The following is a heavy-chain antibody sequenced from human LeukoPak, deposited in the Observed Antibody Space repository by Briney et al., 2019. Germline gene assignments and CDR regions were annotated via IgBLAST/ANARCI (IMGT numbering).Heavy chain of an antibody. Sequence: SETLPLTCTVSGGSISSYYWSWIRQPAGKGLEWIGRIYTSGSTNYNPSLKSRVTMSVDTSKSQFSLRLNSVTAADTAVYYCARDGDTTVVIDAFDIWGRGTLVTVSS. CDR2: IYTSGST. J-gene: IGHJ3*02. CDR3: ARDGDTTVVIDAFDI. CDR1: GGSISSYY. D-gene: IGHD1-1*01. V-gene: IGHV4-4*07.